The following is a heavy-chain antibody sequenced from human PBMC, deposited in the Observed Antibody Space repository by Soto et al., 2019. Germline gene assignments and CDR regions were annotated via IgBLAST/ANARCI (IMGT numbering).Heavy chain of an antibody. V-gene: IGHV4-31*03. D-gene: IGHD3-16*02. J-gene: IGHJ5*02. CDR3: ARMGLLLGELSRNWLDP. CDR1: GGSISSGDYY. CDR2: IYYSGRT. Sequence: QVQLQESGPGLVKPSQTLSLTCTLSGGSISSGDYYWSWIRHPPGKGLEWIGNIYYSGRTNYNPSRKSRLIISLDRSSTHFLLKLTSVTAAVTAVYYCARMGLLLGELSRNWLDPWGQGTLVTVSS.